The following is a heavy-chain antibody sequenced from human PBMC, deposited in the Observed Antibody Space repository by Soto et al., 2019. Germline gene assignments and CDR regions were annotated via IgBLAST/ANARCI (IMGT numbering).Heavy chain of an antibody. Sequence: SETLSLTCTVSGGSISSYYWSWMRQPPGKGLEWIGDIYYSGSTNYNPSLKSRVTISVDTSKNQFSLKLSSVTAADTAVYYCARELFGRSVWFDPWGQGTLVTVSS. CDR2: IYYSGST. CDR1: GGSISSYY. CDR3: ARELFGRSVWFDP. J-gene: IGHJ5*02. D-gene: IGHD3-10*01. V-gene: IGHV4-59*01.